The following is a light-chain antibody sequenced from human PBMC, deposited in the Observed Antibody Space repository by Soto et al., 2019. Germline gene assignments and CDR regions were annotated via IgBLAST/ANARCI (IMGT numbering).Light chain of an antibody. CDR1: QNINSY. CDR2: DAS. CDR3: QQSYNTPFT. Sequence: DIQLTQSPSSLSASEGDRVTITCRASQNINSYLNWYQQKSGKAPKLLIYDASTLQSGVPSRFSGSRSETEFTLTITNLQVDDFATYYCQQSYNTPFTFGPGTKLDVK. V-gene: IGKV1-39*01. J-gene: IGKJ3*01.